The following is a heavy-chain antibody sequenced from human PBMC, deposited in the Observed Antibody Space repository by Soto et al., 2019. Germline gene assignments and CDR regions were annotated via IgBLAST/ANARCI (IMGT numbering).Heavy chain of an antibody. V-gene: IGHV4-39*01. D-gene: IGHD2-15*01. Sequence: SETLSLTCTVSGGSISSSTYYWGWVRQPPGKGLEWIGSIYYSGSTYHNPSLKSRVTISVDTSKNQFSLKLSSVTATDTAVYYCARHAPYRSGGSCSSFDYWGQGTLVTVSS. J-gene: IGHJ4*02. CDR1: GGSISSSTYY. CDR2: IYYSGST. CDR3: ARHAPYRSGGSCSSFDY.